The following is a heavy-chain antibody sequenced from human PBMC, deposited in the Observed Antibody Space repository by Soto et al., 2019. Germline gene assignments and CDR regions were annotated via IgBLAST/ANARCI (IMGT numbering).Heavy chain of an antibody. J-gene: IGHJ4*02. CDR1: GYTFTSYD. CDR3: ARVEEWDTKGGNDY. V-gene: IGHV1-8*01. Sequence: QVQLVQSGAEVKKPGASVKVSCKASGYTFTSYDINWVRQATGQGLEWMGWMNPNSGNTGHAQKFQGRVTMTSNTSISTAYMELSSLRSEDTPVYYCARVEEWDTKGGNDYWGQGTLVTVSS. CDR2: MNPNSGNT. D-gene: IGHD1-26*01.